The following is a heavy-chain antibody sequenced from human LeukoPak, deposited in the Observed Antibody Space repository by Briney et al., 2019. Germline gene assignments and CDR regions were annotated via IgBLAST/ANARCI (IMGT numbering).Heavy chain of an antibody. J-gene: IGHJ3*02. D-gene: IGHD3-22*01. V-gene: IGHV3-74*01. CDR3: ARGGRGSAAVVAPRSFDI. Sequence: GGSLGLSCAASGFTFSDYWMHWVRQAPGKGLVWVSRIISDGSSATYADSVRGRFIISRDISKNTLYLQMNSLRAEDSALYYCARGGRGSAAVVAPRSFDIWGQGTMVTVSS. CDR2: IISDGSSA. CDR1: GFTFSDYW.